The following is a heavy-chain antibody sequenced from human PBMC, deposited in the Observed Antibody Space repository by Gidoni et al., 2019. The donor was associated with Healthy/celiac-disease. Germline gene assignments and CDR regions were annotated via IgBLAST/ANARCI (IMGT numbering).Heavy chain of an antibody. CDR3: ARIGYDFWSGYFAYFDY. CDR1: GFSLSNARMG. V-gene: IGHV2-26*01. CDR2: IFSNDEK. Sequence: QVTLKESGPVLVKPTETLTLTCTVAGFSLSNARMGVSWIRQPPGKALEWLAHIFSNDEKSYSTSLKSRLTISKDTSKSQVVLTMTNMDPVDTATYYCARIGYDFWSGYFAYFDYWGQGTLVTVSS. J-gene: IGHJ4*02. D-gene: IGHD3-3*01.